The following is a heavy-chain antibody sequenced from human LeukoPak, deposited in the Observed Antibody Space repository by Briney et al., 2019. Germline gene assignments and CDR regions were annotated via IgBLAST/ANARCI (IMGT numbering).Heavy chain of an antibody. D-gene: IGHD1-26*01. V-gene: IGHV5-51*01. CDR2: IYPANSDT. J-gene: IGHJ5*02. Sequence: GASLKISCKGSGSSFTTYWIGWVRQMPGKGLEWMGIIYPANSDTRYSPPFQGQVTISADKSISTAYLQWSSLKASDTAMYYCARHLGVGWFDPWGQGTLVTVSS. CDR1: GSSFTTYW. CDR3: ARHLGVGWFDP.